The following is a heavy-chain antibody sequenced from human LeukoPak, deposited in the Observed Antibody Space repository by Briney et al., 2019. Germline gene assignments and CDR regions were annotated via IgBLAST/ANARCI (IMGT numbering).Heavy chain of an antibody. J-gene: IGHJ4*02. CDR1: GFTFSSYA. CDR3: AKASPNIVVVPAALEGYGSPFDY. Sequence: PGGSLRLSCAASGFTFSSYAMSWVRQAPGKGLEWVSAISGSGGSTYYADSVKGRFTISRDNSKNTLYLQMNSLRAEDTAVYYCAKASPNIVVVPAALEGYGSPFDYWGQGTLVTVSS. CDR2: ISGSGGST. V-gene: IGHV3-23*01. D-gene: IGHD2-2*01.